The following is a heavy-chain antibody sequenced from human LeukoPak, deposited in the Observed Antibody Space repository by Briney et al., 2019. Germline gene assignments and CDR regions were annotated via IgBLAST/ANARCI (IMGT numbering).Heavy chain of an antibody. J-gene: IGHJ4*02. CDR1: GYTFTSYY. V-gene: IGHV1-46*01. CDR2: INPSGGST. D-gene: IGHD6-13*01. CDR3: ARIAAADHFDY. Sequence: VASVKVSCKASGYTFTSYYMHWVRQAPGQGLEWMGIINPSGGSTSYAQRFQGRVTMTRDTSTSTVYMELSSLRSEDTAVYYCARIAAADHFDYWGQGTLVTVSS.